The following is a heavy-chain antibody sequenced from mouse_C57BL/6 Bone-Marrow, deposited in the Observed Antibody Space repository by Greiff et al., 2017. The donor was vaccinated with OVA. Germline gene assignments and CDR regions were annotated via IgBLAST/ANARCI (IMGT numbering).Heavy chain of an antibody. CDR3: VRQGYGSSYGYAMDY. Sequence: DAGGGLVQPKGSLKLSCAASGFSFNTYAMNWVRQAPGKGLEWVARIRSKSNNYATYYADSVKDRFTISRDDSESMLYLQMNNLKTEDTAMYYCVRQGYGSSYGYAMDYWGQGTSVTVSS. CDR2: IRSKSNNYAT. CDR1: GFSFNTYA. V-gene: IGHV10-1*01. D-gene: IGHD1-1*01. J-gene: IGHJ4*01.